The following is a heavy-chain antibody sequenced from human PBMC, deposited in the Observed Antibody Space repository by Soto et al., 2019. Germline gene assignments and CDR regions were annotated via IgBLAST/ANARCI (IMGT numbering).Heavy chain of an antibody. CDR3: ARLKSGSYYHWDWFDP. D-gene: IGHD1-26*01. CDR1: GGSFSGYY. CDR2: INHSGST. Sequence: QVQLQQWGAGLLKPSETLSLTCAVYGGSFSGYYWSWIRQPPGKGLEWIGEINHSGSTNYNPSLKSRVTISXXTXKXXFSLKLSSVTAADTAVYYCARLKSGSYYHWDWFDPWGQGTLVTVSS. V-gene: IGHV4-34*01. J-gene: IGHJ5*02.